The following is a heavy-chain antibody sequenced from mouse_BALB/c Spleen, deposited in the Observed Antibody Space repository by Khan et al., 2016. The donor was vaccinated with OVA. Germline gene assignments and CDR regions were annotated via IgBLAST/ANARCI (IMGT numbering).Heavy chain of an antibody. D-gene: IGHD1-1*02. J-gene: IGHJ3*01. V-gene: IGHV1S137*01. CDR2: ISTYYGDV. CDR1: GYTFTDYA. Sequence: QVQLKQSGAELVRPGVSVKISCKGSGYTFTDYAMHWVKQSHAKSLEWIGVISTYYGDVDYSQKFKGKATMTVDRSSSTAYMELARLTSEDSAIYYCARGGKVAYWGQGTLVTVSA. CDR3: ARGGKVAY.